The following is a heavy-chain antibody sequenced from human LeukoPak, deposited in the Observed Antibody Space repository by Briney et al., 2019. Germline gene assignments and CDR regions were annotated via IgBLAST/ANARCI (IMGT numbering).Heavy chain of an antibody. CDR3: ARGRDVKYYDYDWGKDRYTHVFDM. D-gene: IGHD3-16*02. CDR2: INHNRGT. Sequence: SETLSLTCAVYDGSFTGYYWSWIRQPPGKGLEWVGDINHNRGTNYSPSLKSRVTISLNTSKNQFSLTLGSVTAADTAVYYCARGRDVKYYDYDWGKDRYTHVFDMWGRARMVIVSS. V-gene: IGHV4-34*01. J-gene: IGHJ6*01. CDR1: DGSFTGYY.